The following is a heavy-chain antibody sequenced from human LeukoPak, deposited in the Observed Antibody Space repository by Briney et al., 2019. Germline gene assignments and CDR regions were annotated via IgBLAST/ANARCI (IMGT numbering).Heavy chain of an antibody. D-gene: IGHD2-21*02. CDR3: ARERVTPTALDM. CDR2: ITSSSTY. V-gene: IGHV3-21*01. Sequence: PGGSLRLSCAASGFTLSTYNTHWVRQAPGKGLEWVSSITSSSTYYADSVKGRFTISRDNAKNSLYLQMNSLRAEDTAVYYCARERVTPTALDMWRQGTIVTVSS. CDR1: GFTLSTYN. J-gene: IGHJ3*02.